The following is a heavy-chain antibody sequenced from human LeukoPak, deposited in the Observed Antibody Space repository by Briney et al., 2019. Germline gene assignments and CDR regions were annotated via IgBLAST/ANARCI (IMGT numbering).Heavy chain of an antibody. CDR2: IYHSGST. D-gene: IGHD2-15*01. Sequence: SETLSLTCAVLGRSFSGYYSNWIRQPPAKGLEWIGEIYHSGSTNYNPSLKSRVTISVDTSKNQFSLKLSSVTAADTAVYYCAQGPGSPFDIWGQGTMVTVSS. V-gene: IGHV4-34*01. CDR3: AQGPGSPFDI. CDR1: GRSFSGYY. J-gene: IGHJ3*02.